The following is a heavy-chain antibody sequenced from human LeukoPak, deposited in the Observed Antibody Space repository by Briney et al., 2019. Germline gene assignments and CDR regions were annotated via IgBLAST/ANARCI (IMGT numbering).Heavy chain of an antibody. Sequence: GGSLRLSCAASGFTFSSYSMNWVRQAPGKGLEWVSSISSSSSYIYYADSVKGRFTISRDNAKNSLYLQMNSLGAEDTAVYYCARVMGNDQWLVEYAFDIWGQGTMVTVSS. CDR1: GFTFSSYS. V-gene: IGHV3-21*01. CDR2: ISSSSSYI. D-gene: IGHD6-19*01. CDR3: ARVMGNDQWLVEYAFDI. J-gene: IGHJ3*02.